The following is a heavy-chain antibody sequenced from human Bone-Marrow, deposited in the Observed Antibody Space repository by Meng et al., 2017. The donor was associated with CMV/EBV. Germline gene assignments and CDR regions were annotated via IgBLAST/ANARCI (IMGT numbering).Heavy chain of an antibody. CDR3: ARDSMYSRGWKYYYYGMDV. CDR1: GGSVSSGSYY. CDR2: LYYSGST. D-gene: IGHD6-19*01. V-gene: IGHV4-61*01. J-gene: IGHJ6*02. Sequence: SETLSLTCTVSGGSVSSGSYYWSWIRQPPGKGLEWIGYLYYSGSTNYNPSLKSRVTISVDTSKNLFSLKLCSVTAADTDVYYCARDSMYSRGWKYYYYGMDVWGQGTTVTVSS.